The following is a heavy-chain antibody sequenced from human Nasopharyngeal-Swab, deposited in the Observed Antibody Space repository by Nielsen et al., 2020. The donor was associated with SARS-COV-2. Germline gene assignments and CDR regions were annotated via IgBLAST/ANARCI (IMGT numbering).Heavy chain of an antibody. D-gene: IGHD6-19*01. CDR1: GVSITSNSHF. CDR3: ASSSAWFRISPLDY. CDR2: IYHTGIT. V-gene: IGHV4-39*02. Sequence: GSLRLSCSVSGVSITSNSHFWGWFRQPPGKGLEWIGNIYHTGITYYNPSLKSRISLSIDTSKNAFSLKMKSVTAADTAVYYCASSSAWFRISPLDYWGRGTLVAVSS. J-gene: IGHJ4*02.